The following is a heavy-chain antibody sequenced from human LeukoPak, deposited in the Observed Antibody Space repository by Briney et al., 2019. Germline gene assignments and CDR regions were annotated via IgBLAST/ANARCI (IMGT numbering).Heavy chain of an antibody. Sequence: SETLSLTCTVSGGSISNYYWSWIRQPPGKELEWIGYIYYSGSTNYNPSLKSRVTISVDTSKNQFSLKLSSVTAADTAVYYCARDGRGLGFYYYYMDVWGKGTTVTVSS. V-gene: IGHV4-59*01. J-gene: IGHJ6*03. CDR3: ARDGRGLGFYYYYMDV. CDR1: GGSISNYY. CDR2: IYYSGST.